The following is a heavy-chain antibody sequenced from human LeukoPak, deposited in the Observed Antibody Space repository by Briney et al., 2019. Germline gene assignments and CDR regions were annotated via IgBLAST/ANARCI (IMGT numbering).Heavy chain of an antibody. CDR3: ARRVYSYGYYFDY. V-gene: IGHV4-59*08. J-gene: IGHJ4*02. Sequence: ESSETLSLTCTVSGGSISSYYWSWIRQPPGKGLEWIGYIYYSGSTNYNPSLKSRVTISVDTSKNQFSLKLSSVTAADTAVYYCARRVYSYGYYFDYWGQGTLVTVSS. CDR1: GGSISSYY. CDR2: IYYSGST. D-gene: IGHD5-18*01.